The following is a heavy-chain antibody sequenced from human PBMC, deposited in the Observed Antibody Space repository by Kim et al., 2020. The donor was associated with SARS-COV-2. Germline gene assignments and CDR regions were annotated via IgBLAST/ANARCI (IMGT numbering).Heavy chain of an antibody. V-gene: IGHV3-48*02. CDR3: AREMVLVLTPAGDY. D-gene: IGHD2-8*01. Sequence: ATSVKARFPNSRDNAKNSLYLQMNSLRDEDTAVYYCAREMVLVLTPAGDYWGQGTLVTVSS. J-gene: IGHJ4*02.